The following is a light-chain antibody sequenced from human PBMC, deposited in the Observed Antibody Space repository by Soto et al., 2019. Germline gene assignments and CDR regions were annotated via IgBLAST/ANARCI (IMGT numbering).Light chain of an antibody. J-gene: IGKJ1*01. Sequence: LQLLKPPFPVSAPESDDVIITCQASQTISSWLAWYQQKPGKGPKLLIYEASTLKSGVPSRFSGSGSGTEFTLTICSLQPDDFATYYCQHYNSYSEAFGRGTKVDIK. CDR1: QTISSW. V-gene: IGKV1-5*03. CDR2: EAS. CDR3: QHYNSYSEA.